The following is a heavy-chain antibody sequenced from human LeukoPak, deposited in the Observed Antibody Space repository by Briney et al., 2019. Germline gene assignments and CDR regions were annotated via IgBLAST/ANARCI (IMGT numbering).Heavy chain of an antibody. Sequence: ASVKVSCKASGYTFTSYGISWVRQAPGQGLESMGWLSAYNGNTNYAQKLQGKVTMTTDTSTSTAYMELRSLRSDDTAVYYCARSRGNYYDSSGYSLGAFDIWGQGTMVTVSS. CDR2: LSAYNGNT. CDR1: GYTFTSYG. CDR3: ARSRGNYYDSSGYSLGAFDI. V-gene: IGHV1-18*01. D-gene: IGHD3-22*01. J-gene: IGHJ3*02.